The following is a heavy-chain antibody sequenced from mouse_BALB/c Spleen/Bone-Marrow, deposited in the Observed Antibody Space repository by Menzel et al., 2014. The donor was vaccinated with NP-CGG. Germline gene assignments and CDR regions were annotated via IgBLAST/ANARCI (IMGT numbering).Heavy chain of an antibody. V-gene: IGHV5-6-3*01. CDR2: INVNGDTT. D-gene: IGHD2-4*01. J-gene: IGHJ3*01. CDR3: ARGYDYSSWFAY. CDR1: GSTFSSYG. Sequence: VQLQQSGGGLVQPGGSLKLSCAASGSTFSSYGMSWVRQTPDKRLEMIATINVNGDTTYHPDSVKGRFTISRDNAKNTLYLQMSSLKSEDTAMYYCARGYDYSSWFAYWGQGTLVTVSA.